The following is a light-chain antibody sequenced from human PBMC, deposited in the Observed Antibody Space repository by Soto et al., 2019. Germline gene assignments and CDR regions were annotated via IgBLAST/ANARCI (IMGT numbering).Light chain of an antibody. J-gene: IGKJ4*01. CDR3: QQYGSSPLT. CDR2: DAS. CDR1: QSISGRY. Sequence: PGERASLSCRASQSISGRYLAWYQQKPGQAPRLLIYDASSRATGIPDRFSGSGSGTDFILTISRLEPEDFALYYCQQYGSSPLTFDGGTKVEIK. V-gene: IGKV3-20*01.